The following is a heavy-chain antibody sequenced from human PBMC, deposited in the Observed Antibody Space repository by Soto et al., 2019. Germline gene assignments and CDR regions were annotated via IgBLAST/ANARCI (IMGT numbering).Heavy chain of an antibody. CDR2: ISAYNGNT. J-gene: IGHJ6*02. Sequence: GASVKVSCKASGYTFASYGISWVRQAPGQGLEWMGWISAYNGNTNYAQKLQGRVTMTTDTSTSTAYMELRSLRSDDTAVYYCARGVSGSYFYYYGMDVWGQGTTVTVSS. CDR3: ARGVSGSYFYYYGMDV. D-gene: IGHD3-10*01. V-gene: IGHV1-18*04. CDR1: GYTFASYG.